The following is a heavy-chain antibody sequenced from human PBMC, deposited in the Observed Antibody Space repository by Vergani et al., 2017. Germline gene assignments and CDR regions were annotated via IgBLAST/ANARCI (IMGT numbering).Heavy chain of an antibody. CDR2: IRYDGSNK. D-gene: IGHD3-9*01. CDR1: GFTFSSYG. CDR3: AKDGDDILSVPYGMDV. V-gene: IGHV3-30*02. Sequence: QVQLVESGGGVVQPGRSLRLSCAASGFTFSSYGMHWVRQAPGKGLEWVAFIRYDGSNKYYADSVKDRFTISRDNSKNTLYLQMNSLRAEDTAVCYCAKDGDDILSVPYGMDVWGQGTTVTVSS. J-gene: IGHJ6*02.